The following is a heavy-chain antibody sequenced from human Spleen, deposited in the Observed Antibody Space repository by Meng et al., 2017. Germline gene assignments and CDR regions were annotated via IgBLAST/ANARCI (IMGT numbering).Heavy chain of an antibody. CDR3: LRGSGGSV. V-gene: IGHV4-39*07. CDR2: IGHSGIT. J-gene: IGHJ1*01. CDR1: GDYINTSGYY. D-gene: IGHD3-10*01. Sequence: QLHGQDMGLGLGNRPVTLSLSCAVSGDYINTSGYYWGWIRQPPGKGLEWIGSIGHSGITSYSPSSKSRVSVSIDTSKSQFSLKLTSVTAADTAVYHCLRGSGGSVWGQGTLVTVSS.